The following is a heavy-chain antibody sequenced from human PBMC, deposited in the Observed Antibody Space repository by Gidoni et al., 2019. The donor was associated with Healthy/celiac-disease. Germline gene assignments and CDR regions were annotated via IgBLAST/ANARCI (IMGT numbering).Heavy chain of an antibody. CDR3: ARDACGGDCYLGY. CDR1: GYTFTGYS. Sequence: QVQLVQSGAEVKKPGASGKVSCKASGYTFTGYSMHWVRQAPGQGLEWMGWINPNSGGTNYAQKFQGRVTMTRDTYISTAYMELSRLRSDDTAVYYCARDACGGDCYLGYWGQGTLVTVSS. CDR2: INPNSGGT. J-gene: IGHJ4*02. V-gene: IGHV1-2*02. D-gene: IGHD2-21*02.